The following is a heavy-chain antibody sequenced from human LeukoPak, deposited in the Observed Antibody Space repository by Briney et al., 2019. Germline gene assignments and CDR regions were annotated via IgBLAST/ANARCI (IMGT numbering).Heavy chain of an antibody. D-gene: IGHD1-1*01. V-gene: IGHV3-23*01. CDR2: ISGSGGST. CDR1: GFTLSSYW. CDR3: AKVEGASKASVH. Sequence: QAGGSLRLSCEASGFTLSSYWMTWVRQAPGKGLEWVSSISGSGGSTYYADSVKGRFTISRDNSKNTLYLQMYSLRAEDTAVYYCAKVEGASKASVHWGQGALVTVSS. J-gene: IGHJ4*02.